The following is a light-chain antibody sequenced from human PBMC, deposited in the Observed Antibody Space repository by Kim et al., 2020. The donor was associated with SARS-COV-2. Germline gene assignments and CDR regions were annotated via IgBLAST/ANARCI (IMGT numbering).Light chain of an antibody. V-gene: IGLV2-14*03. Sequence: QSITFSDTGATGDVGAYTYVSYYQQQPGKAPKLMIYDVSNRPSGVSNRFSGSKSGNTASLTISGLQAEDEADYYCSSYTSSSSVVFGGGTQLTVL. J-gene: IGLJ2*01. CDR1: TGDVGAYTY. CDR2: DVS. CDR3: SSYTSSSSVV.